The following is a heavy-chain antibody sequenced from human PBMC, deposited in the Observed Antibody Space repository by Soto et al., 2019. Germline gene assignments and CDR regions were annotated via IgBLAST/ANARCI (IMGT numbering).Heavy chain of an antibody. CDR3: ASVNTVRSWDYDGMDI. CDR1: GFTVSAFG. CDR2: IRHDGSND. V-gene: IGHV3-33*03. Sequence: HLVESGGGVVQPGASVRLSCEASGFTVSAFGMHWVRQAPGKGLEWVAGIRHDGSNDYYSDFAKGRLTISRDNSRDTLYLQINSLRADDSAVYYCASVNTVRSWDYDGMDIWGQGTTVTVSS. J-gene: IGHJ6*02. D-gene: IGHD3-10*01.